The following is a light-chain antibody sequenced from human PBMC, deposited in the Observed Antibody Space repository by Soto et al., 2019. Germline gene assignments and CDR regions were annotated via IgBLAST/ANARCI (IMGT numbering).Light chain of an antibody. CDR3: QQRHRWPIP. CDR1: QSFRGL. V-gene: IGKV3-11*01. J-gene: IGKJ5*01. Sequence: EVVLTPSPVTLSLSPGETATLSCRASQSFRGLLAWYQQKPGQAPRLLIYDAYNRATGIPPRFSGSGSGTDFTLTISSLEPEDSAVYYCQQRHRWPIPFGQLTRPEI. CDR2: DAY.